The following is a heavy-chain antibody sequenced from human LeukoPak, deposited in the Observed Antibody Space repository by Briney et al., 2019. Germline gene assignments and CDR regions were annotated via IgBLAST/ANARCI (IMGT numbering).Heavy chain of an antibody. Sequence: SETLSLTCTVSGGSISSYYWSWIRQPPGEGLEWIGSISHRWGAFYNPSLNSRASISVDTSKIEFSLKLTSATAADTAIYYCAREVDLAMPGTEDAFDIWGQGTMVTVSS. J-gene: IGHJ3*02. D-gene: IGHD6-19*01. CDR2: ISHRWGA. V-gene: IGHV4-59*12. CDR3: AREVDLAMPGTEDAFDI. CDR1: GGSISSYY.